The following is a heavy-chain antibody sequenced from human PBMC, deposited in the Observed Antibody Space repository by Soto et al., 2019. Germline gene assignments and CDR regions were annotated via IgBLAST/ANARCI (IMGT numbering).Heavy chain of an antibody. Sequence: VQLVQSGAEVKTPGASVKLSCKTPSDTFTSYYIHWVRQAPGHGLECMGIINPNAGSTRFAQTFPGRFTVTRATSTRTVYMEQRRLKSEDTAVYYCARSSAGVFGVVIEGSNWLAPWGEGPLVTVSS. V-gene: IGHV1-46*01. D-gene: IGHD3-3*01. CDR2: INPNAGST. CDR3: ARSSAGVFGVVIEGSNWLAP. CDR1: SDTFTSYY. J-gene: IGHJ5*02.